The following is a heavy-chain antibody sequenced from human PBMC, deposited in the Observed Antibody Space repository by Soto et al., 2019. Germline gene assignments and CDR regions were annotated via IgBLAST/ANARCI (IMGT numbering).Heavy chain of an antibody. CDR2: IYTSGST. V-gene: IGHV4-4*07. J-gene: IGHJ4*02. Sequence: SETLSLTCTVSGGSISTSYWSWIRQPAGKRLEWIGRIYTSGSTNYNPSLKSRVSMSINTSKNQFSLRLSSVTAADTAVYYCAREGGGIEVGDPFDYWGQGTLVTVSS. CDR1: GGSISTSY. CDR3: AREGGGIEVGDPFDY. D-gene: IGHD6-19*01.